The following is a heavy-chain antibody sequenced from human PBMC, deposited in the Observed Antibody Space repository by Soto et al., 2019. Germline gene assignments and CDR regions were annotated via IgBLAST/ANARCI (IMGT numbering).Heavy chain of an antibody. CDR3: ARAPRITIFGVFDDAFDI. V-gene: IGHV3-30-3*01. D-gene: IGHD3-3*01. Sequence: PGGSLRLSCAASGFTFSGYAMHWVRQAPGKGLEWVAVISYDGSNKYYADSVKGRFTISRDNSKNTLYLQMNSLRAEDTAVYYCARAPRITIFGVFDDAFDIWGQGTMVTVSS. CDR1: GFTFSGYA. J-gene: IGHJ3*02. CDR2: ISYDGSNK.